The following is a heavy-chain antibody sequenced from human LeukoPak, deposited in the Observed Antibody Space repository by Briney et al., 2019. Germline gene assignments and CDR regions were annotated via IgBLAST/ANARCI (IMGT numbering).Heavy chain of an antibody. Sequence: SETLSLTCTVSGGSISSTSYYWGWIRQPPGKGLEWIGSFYYTGDTYYNPSLKSRVTISVDTSKNQFSLRLNSETAADTAVYYCARRDSSAWYSNWFDPWGQGTLVTVSS. V-gene: IGHV4-39*01. CDR2: FYYTGDT. D-gene: IGHD6-19*01. J-gene: IGHJ5*02. CDR1: GGSISSTSYY. CDR3: ARRDSSAWYSNWFDP.